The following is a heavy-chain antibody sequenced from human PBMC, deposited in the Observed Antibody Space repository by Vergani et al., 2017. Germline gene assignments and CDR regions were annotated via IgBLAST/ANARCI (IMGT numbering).Heavy chain of an antibody. CDR3: ARVELHPYYYYYYMDV. CDR1: GGSISSGGYY. J-gene: IGHJ6*03. Sequence: QVQLQESGPGLVKPSQTLSLTCTVSGGSISSGGYYWSWIRQHPGKGLEWIGYIYYSGSTYYNPSLKSPVTISVDTSKNQFSLKLSSVTAADTAVYYCARVELHPYYYYYYMDVWGKGTTVTVSS. CDR2: IYYSGST. V-gene: IGHV4-31*01. D-gene: IGHD1-7*01.